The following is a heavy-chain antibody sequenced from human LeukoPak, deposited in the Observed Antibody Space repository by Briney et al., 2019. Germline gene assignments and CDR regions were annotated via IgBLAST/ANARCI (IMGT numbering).Heavy chain of an antibody. D-gene: IGHD1-20*01. CDR3: ARERPVTGLGSWFDP. CDR1: GGSISSSTYY. J-gene: IGHJ5*02. V-gene: IGHV4-61*01. Sequence: SETLSLTCTVSGGSISSSTYYWGWIRQPPGKGLEWIGYIYYSGSTNYNPSLKSRVTISVDTSKNQFSLKLSSVTAADTAVYYCARERPVTGLGSWFDPWGQGTLVTVSS. CDR2: IYYSGST.